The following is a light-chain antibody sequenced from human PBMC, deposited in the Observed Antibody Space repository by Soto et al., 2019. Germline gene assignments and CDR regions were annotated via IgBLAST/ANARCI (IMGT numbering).Light chain of an antibody. V-gene: IGKV1-27*01. J-gene: IGKJ1*01. Sequence: DIHMTQSPSSLSASVGDRVTITCRASQGISNYLAWYQQQPGKVPKLLIYVASTLQSGVPSRFSGSGSGTDFTLTIRTLQPEDGATYYCQKYNSAPWTFGQGTKVEIK. CDR1: QGISNY. CDR2: VAS. CDR3: QKYNSAPWT.